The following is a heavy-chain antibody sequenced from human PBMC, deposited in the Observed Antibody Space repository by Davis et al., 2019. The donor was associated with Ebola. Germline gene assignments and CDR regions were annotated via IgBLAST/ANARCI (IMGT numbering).Heavy chain of an antibody. Sequence: GESLKISCAASGFTFSSYSMNWVRQAPGKGLEWVSSISSSSSYIYYADSVKGRFTISRDNAKNSLYLQMNSLRAEDTAVYYCARDGDTAMESWFDPWGQGTLVTVSS. J-gene: IGHJ5*02. CDR2: ISSSSSYI. V-gene: IGHV3-21*01. CDR3: ARDGDTAMESWFDP. CDR1: GFTFSSYS. D-gene: IGHD5-18*01.